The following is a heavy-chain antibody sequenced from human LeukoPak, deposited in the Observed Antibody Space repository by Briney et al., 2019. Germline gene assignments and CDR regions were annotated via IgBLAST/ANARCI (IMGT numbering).Heavy chain of an antibody. CDR2: IYYNGNT. Sequence: KTSETLSLTCTVSGGSVDSGPYYWSWIRQPPGKGLEWIGYIYYNGNTDYNPSLKSRVTISVDTSKNQFSLKLSSVTAADTAVYYCARVEESDDSSGHNWFDPWGQGTLVTVSS. V-gene: IGHV4-61*01. J-gene: IGHJ5*02. CDR3: ARVEESDDSSGHNWFDP. D-gene: IGHD3-22*01. CDR1: GGSVDSGPYY.